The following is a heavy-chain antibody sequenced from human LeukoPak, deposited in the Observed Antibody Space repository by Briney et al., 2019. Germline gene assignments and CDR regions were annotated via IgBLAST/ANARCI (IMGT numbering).Heavy chain of an antibody. J-gene: IGHJ4*02. CDR1: GGSISSSS. CDR3: ASSARGVE. D-gene: IGHD3-10*01. V-gene: IGHV3-48*01. Sequence: PSETLSLTCTVSGGSISSSSYYWGWIRQPPGKGLEWVSYISSSSSTIYYADSVKGRFTISRDNAKNSLYLQMNSLRAEDTAVYYCASSARGVEWGQGTLVTVSS. CDR2: ISSSSSTI.